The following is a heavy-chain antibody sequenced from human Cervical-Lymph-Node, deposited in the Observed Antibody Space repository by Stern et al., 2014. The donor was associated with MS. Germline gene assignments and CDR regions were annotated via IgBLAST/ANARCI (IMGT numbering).Heavy chain of an antibody. CDR3: GKDLHYWTADS. J-gene: IGHJ4*02. CDR2: SGSDGGT. D-gene: IGHD1-1*01. CDR1: GFTLRNFA. V-gene: IGHV3-23*04. Sequence: EVQLVESGGGLVQPGGSLRLSCAGSGFTLRNFAMTWIRQAPGKGLELVSGSGSDGGTHYAESVKGRFTISRDNSKNTLYLQMDRLTVEDTAVYFCGKDLHYWTADSWGQGTLVTVSS.